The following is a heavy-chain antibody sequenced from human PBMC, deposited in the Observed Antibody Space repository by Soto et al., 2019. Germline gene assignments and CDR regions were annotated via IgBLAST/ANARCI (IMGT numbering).Heavy chain of an antibody. CDR2: IYYSGST. Sequence: QLQLQESGPGLVKPSETLSLTCTVSGGSISSSSYYWGWIRQPPGKGLEWIGSIYYSGSTYYNPSLKNRVTISVDTSKNQFSLELSSVNAADTAVYYCASTMAYYWGQGTLVTVSS. J-gene: IGHJ4*02. D-gene: IGHD3-10*01. V-gene: IGHV4-39*01. CDR3: ASTMAYY. CDR1: GGSISSSSYY.